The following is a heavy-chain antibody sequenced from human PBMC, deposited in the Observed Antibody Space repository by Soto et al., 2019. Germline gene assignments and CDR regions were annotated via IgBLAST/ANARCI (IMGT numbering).Heavy chain of an antibody. CDR2: IKQDGSEK. D-gene: IGHD1-20*01. CDR1: GFTFSSYW. Sequence: GGSLRLSCAASGFTFSSYWMSLVRQAPGKGLEWVANIKQDGSEKYYVDSVKGRFTISRDNAKNTLYLQMNSLRVEDTAVYYCARELPTSIRGGYYYSYGMDVWGQGTTVTVSS. J-gene: IGHJ6*02. V-gene: IGHV3-7*01. CDR3: ARELPTSIRGGYYYSYGMDV.